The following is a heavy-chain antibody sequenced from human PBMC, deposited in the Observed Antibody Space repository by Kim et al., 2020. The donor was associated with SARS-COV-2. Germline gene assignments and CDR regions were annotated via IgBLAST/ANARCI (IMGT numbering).Heavy chain of an antibody. V-gene: IGHV4-4*02. Sequence: SETLSLTCAVSGDSITTRNWWSWVRPPPGKGLEWIGEIYHSGNTNYNPSLKSRVSISVDKSKNQFSLNLSSVTAADTAVYYCARLWTDTGSYFRFDYWGQGTLVTVPS. D-gene: IGHD1-26*01. CDR3: ARLWTDTGSYFRFDY. J-gene: IGHJ4*02. CDR1: GDSITTRNW. CDR2: IYHSGNT.